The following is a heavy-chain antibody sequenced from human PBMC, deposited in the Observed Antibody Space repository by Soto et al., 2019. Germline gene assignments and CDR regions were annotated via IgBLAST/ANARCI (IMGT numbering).Heavy chain of an antibody. V-gene: IGHV1-3*01. D-gene: IGHD3-3*01. Sequence: GASVKVSCKTSGYTFTNYVVDWARQAPGQGLEWMGWINSGNGNTKYSEKFQGRVTITRDTSASTAYMELNSLTSEDTAVYYCARGLTIFGVVIGYWGQGTLVTVSS. CDR3: ARGLTIFGVVIGY. J-gene: IGHJ4*02. CDR2: INSGNGNT. CDR1: GYTFTNYV.